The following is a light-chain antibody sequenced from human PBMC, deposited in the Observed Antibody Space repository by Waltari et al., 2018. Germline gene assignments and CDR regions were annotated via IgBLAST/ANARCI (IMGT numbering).Light chain of an antibody. V-gene: IGLV3-25*03. J-gene: IGLJ2*01. CDR2: KDR. Sequence: SYELTQPPSVSVSPGQTARITCSGDALPKTYVYLYQQKSGQAPRLVMYKDRERPSGIPELFSGSSSGTTVTLTISGVQAEDEADYHCQSGDNSGTNRVLFGGGTKLTVL. CDR1: ALPKTY. CDR3: QSGDNSGTNRVL.